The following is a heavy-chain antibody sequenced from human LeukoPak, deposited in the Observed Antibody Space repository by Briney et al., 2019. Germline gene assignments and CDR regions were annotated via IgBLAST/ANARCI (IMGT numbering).Heavy chain of an antibody. J-gene: IGHJ4*02. CDR2: ISGSGGST. Sequence: PWGSLRLSCAASGFTFSSYAMSWVRQAPGKWLEWVSAISGSGGSTYYADSVKGRFTISRDNSKNTLYLQMNSLRAEDTAVYYRAKEDICGTSCYTEDYWGQGTLVTVSS. CDR1: GFTFSSYA. V-gene: IGHV3-23*01. CDR3: AKEDICGTSCYTEDY. D-gene: IGHD2-2*02.